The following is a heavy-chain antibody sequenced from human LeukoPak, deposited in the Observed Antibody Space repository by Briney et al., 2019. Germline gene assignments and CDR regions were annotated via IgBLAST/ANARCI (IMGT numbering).Heavy chain of an antibody. Sequence: GGSLRLSCAASEFTFSTYNMNWVRRAPGKGLEWVSSISSGGTYIYYADSVKGRFTISRDNAKNSLCLQLNSLRTEDTAVYYCARVQSGYYYYMDVWGKGTTVTVSS. J-gene: IGHJ6*03. V-gene: IGHV3-21*01. CDR1: EFTFSTYN. CDR2: ISSGGTYI. D-gene: IGHD3-10*01. CDR3: ARVQSGYYYYMDV.